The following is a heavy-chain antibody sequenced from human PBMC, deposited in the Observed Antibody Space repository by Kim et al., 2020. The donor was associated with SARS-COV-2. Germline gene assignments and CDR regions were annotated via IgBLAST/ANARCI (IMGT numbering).Heavy chain of an antibody. D-gene: IGHD6-13*01. Sequence: SVKVSCKASGGTFSSYAISWVRQAPGQGLEWMGRIIHFLGIANYAQKLQGRVTLTVDKSTSTAYMELSSLRSEDTDEYYCARLRGPELYSSSWLDYWGQGTLVTVSS. V-gene: IGHV1-69*04. CDR2: IIHFLGIA. CDR3: ARLRGPELYSSSWLDY. J-gene: IGHJ4*02. CDR1: GGTFSSYA.